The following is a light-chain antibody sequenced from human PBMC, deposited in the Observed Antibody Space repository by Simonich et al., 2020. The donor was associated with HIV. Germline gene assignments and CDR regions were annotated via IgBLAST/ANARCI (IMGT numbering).Light chain of an antibody. CDR1: QRVLYSSDNKNY. J-gene: IGKJ2*01. V-gene: IGKV4-1*01. CDR2: WAS. CDR3: QQYYSSPYT. Sequence: DIVMTQSPDSLAVSLGERATINCKSSQRVLYSSDNKNYLAWYQLKPVQPPKLLIYWASTRQSGVPERFSGTGSGTDFTLTISSLQAEDVAVYYCQQYYSSPYTFGQGTKLEIK.